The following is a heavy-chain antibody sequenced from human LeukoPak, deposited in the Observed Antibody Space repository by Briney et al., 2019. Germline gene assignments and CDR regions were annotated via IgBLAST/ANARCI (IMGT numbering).Heavy chain of an antibody. Sequence: GGSLRLSCAASGFTFSNYGMSWVRQRPGKGLEWVSRVSGSGGRTYYADSVKGRFTISRDNSKNTLSLQMNNLRADDTAVYYCAKSYASGSFYDYWGQGTLVTVSS. V-gene: IGHV3-23*01. D-gene: IGHD3-10*01. CDR1: GFTFSNYG. J-gene: IGHJ4*02. CDR3: AKSYASGSFYDY. CDR2: VSGSGGRT.